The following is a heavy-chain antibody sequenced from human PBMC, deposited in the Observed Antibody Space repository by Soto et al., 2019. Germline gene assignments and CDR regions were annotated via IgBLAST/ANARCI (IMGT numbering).Heavy chain of an antibody. CDR2: IYDSGNT. CDR3: ASTYRSSWFEC. V-gene: IGHV4-31*03. CDR1: GDSISSGGYD. D-gene: IGHD6-13*01. J-gene: IGHJ5*01. Sequence: QVQLQESGPGLVKPSQTLSLTCTVSGDSISSGGYDWNWIRQDPGKGLEWIGYIYDSGNTYYNPSRKSRVNMSVDTSKNQFSLKLSSVTAADTAVYYCASTYRSSWFECWGQGTLVTVSS.